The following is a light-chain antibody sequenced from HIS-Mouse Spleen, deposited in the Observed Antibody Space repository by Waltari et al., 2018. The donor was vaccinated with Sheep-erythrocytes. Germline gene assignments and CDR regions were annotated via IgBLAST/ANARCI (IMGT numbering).Light chain of an antibody. CDR2: EVS. J-gene: IGLJ3*02. Sequence: QSALTQPPSASGSPGQSVTISCTGTSSDVGGYNYVSWYQQHPGKAPKPMIYEVSKRPSGVPCRFSGSKSGNPASLTVSGLQAEDEADYYCSSYAGSNNWVFGGGTKLTVL. CDR1: SSDVGGYNY. CDR3: SSYAGSNNWV. V-gene: IGLV2-8*01.